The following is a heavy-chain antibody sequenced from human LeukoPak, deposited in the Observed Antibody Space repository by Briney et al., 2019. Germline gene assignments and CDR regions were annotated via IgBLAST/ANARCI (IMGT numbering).Heavy chain of an antibody. Sequence: GGSLRLSCAASGFTFSSYAMSWVRQAPGKGLEWVSAISGSGGSTYYADSVKGRFAISRDNSKNTLYLQMNSLRAEDTAVYYCAKEKLPYSSSWYFDYWGQGTLVTVSS. V-gene: IGHV3-23*01. D-gene: IGHD6-13*01. CDR2: ISGSGGST. CDR3: AKEKLPYSSSWYFDY. CDR1: GFTFSSYA. J-gene: IGHJ4*02.